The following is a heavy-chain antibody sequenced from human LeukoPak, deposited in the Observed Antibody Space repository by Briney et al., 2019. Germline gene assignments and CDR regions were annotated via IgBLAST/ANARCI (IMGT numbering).Heavy chain of an antibody. J-gene: IGHJ5*02. CDR2: INPNSGGT. CDR1: GYTFTGYY. Sequence: GASVKVSCKASGYTFTGYYMHWVRQAPGQGLEWMGWINPNSGGTNYAQKFQGRVTMTRDTSISTAYMELSRLRSDDTAVYYRAREVWSGYYGPIDPWGQGTLVTVSS. V-gene: IGHV1-2*02. CDR3: AREVWSGYYGPIDP. D-gene: IGHD3-3*01.